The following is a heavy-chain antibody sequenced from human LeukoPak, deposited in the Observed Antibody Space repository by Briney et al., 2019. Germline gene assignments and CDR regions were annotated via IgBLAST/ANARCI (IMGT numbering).Heavy chain of an antibody. CDR1: GYTFTGYY. CDR3: ARDGALDY. D-gene: IGHD1-26*01. V-gene: IGHV1-2*02. J-gene: IGHJ4*02. CDR2: INPNSGDT. Sequence: ASVKVSCKASGYTFTGYYMHWVRQAPGQGLEWMGWINPNSGDTNYAQKFQGRVTMTRDTSSNTAYMELSRLRLDDTAVYYCARDGALDYWGQGTRVTVSS.